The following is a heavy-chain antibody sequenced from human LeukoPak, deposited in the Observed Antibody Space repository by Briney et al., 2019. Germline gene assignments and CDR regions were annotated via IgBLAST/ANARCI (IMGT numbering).Heavy chain of an antibody. D-gene: IGHD3-22*01. CDR3: AAVPQWYYDSSGYRDY. CDR1: GFTFTSSA. Sequence: SVTVSCTASGFTFTSSAVQWVRQARGQRLEWIGWIVVGSGNTNYAQKFQERVTITRDMSTSTAYMELSSLRSEDTAVYYCAAVPQWYYDSSGYRDYWGQGTLVTVSS. CDR2: IVVGSGNT. J-gene: IGHJ4*02. V-gene: IGHV1-58*01.